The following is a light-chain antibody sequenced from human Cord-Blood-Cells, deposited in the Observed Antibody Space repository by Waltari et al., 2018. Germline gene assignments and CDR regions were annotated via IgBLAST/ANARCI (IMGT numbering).Light chain of an antibody. Sequence: DIQMTQSPSSLSASVGDRVTITCRASQGIRNDLGWYQQKPGKAPKRLIYXXXXXXXXXXXXXXXXXSGTXFTLTISSLQPEDFATYYCLQHNSYPYTFGQGTKLEIK. V-gene: IGKV1-17*01. CDR3: LQHNSYPYT. J-gene: IGKJ2*01. CDR2: XXX. CDR1: QGIRND.